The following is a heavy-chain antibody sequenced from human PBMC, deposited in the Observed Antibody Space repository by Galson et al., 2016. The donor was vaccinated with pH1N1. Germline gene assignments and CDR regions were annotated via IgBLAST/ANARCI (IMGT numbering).Heavy chain of an antibody. J-gene: IGHJ6*02. V-gene: IGHV3-7*01. CDR1: GFTFGSYW. CDR2: INQDGSKK. D-gene: IGHD1-1*01. Sequence: SLRLSCAASGFTFGSYWMNWVRQAPGKGLEWAANINQDGSKKYYVESVKGRFTISRDNAKNSVYLQMNNLRAEDTALYYCAYKMDVWGQGTTVIVFS. CDR3: AYKMDV.